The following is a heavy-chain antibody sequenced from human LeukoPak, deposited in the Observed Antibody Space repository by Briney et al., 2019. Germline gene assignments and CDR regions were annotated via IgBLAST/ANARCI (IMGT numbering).Heavy chain of an antibody. J-gene: IGHJ4*02. V-gene: IGHV3-48*04. CDR1: GFTFNTYA. Sequence: GGSLRLSCAASGFTFNTYAMNWVRQAPGKGLEWVAYIGSSSSPIHYADSVKGRFTVSRDNAKNTLYLQMNSLRAEDTAVYYCARDGAGIQLCLDYWGQGTLVTVSS. D-gene: IGHD5-18*01. CDR3: ARDGAGIQLCLDY. CDR2: IGSSSSPI.